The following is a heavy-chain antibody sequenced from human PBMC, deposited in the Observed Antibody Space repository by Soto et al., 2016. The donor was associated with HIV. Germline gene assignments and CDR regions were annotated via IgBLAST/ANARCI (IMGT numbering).Heavy chain of an antibody. D-gene: IGHD3-10*01. J-gene: IGHJ3*02. CDR1: GFTFNSFW. Sequence: EVELVESGGDLVQPGGSLRLSCAASGFTFNSFWMHWVRQAPGKGLVWVSRVNDDGSITNYADSVKGRFTISRDTGKDTVYLQMSSLSPEDTAVYYCARGPMVRGALVDALDIWGRGTLVTV. V-gene: IGHV3-74*01. CDR2: VNDDGSIT. CDR3: ARGPMVRGALVDALDI.